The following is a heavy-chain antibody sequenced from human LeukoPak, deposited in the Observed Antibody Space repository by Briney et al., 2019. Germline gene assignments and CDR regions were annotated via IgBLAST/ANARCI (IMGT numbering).Heavy chain of an antibody. CDR3: ARRGFYGDYVDY. CDR1: GGSISSYY. V-gene: IGHV4-59*08. J-gene: IGHJ4*02. D-gene: IGHD4-17*01. CDR2: IYYSGST. Sequence: SETLSLTCTVSGGSISSYYWSWIRQPPGKGLEWIGYIYYSGSTYYNPSLKSRVTISVDTSKNQFSLKLSPVTAADTAVYYCARRGFYGDYVDYWGQGTLVTVSS.